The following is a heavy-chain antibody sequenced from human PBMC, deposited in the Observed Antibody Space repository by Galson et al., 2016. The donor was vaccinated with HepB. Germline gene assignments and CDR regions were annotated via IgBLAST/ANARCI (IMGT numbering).Heavy chain of an antibody. V-gene: IGHV4-61*08. J-gene: IGHJ5*02. CDR3: TTYIEGAGGTGS. CDR2: SESR. D-gene: IGHD1-26*01. Sequence: SETLSLTCTVSGGFVSSRGYHWSWIRQPPGQGLEWIGHSESRSYNPSLRSRVTISLDTSKNQFSLKLTSVTAADTAIYFCTTYIEGAGGTGSWGQGTLV. CDR1: GGFVSSRGYH.